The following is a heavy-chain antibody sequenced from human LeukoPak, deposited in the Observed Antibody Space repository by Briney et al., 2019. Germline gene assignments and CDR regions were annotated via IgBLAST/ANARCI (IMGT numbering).Heavy chain of an antibody. D-gene: IGHD2-21*01. V-gene: IGHV3-74*01. J-gene: IGHJ4*02. CDR1: GFTFSSYW. Sequence: GSLRLSFAASGFTFSSYWMHWVRQAPGEGLVWVALIKSVGSITSYADSVKGRFTISRDNAEKTLCLQMNRLRAEDTAVYYCATLPTGTDDYWGQGTLVTVSS. CDR3: ATLPTGTDDY. CDR2: IKSVGSIT.